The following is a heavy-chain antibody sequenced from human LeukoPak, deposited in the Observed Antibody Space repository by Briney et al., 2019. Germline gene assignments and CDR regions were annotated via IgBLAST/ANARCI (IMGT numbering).Heavy chain of an antibody. J-gene: IGHJ5*02. D-gene: IGHD4-17*01. CDR3: ARDLTDYGEIGWFDP. CDR2: INPNSGGT. V-gene: IGHV1-2*02. Sequence: ASVKVSCKASGYTFTGYYIHWVRQAPGQGLEWMGWINPNSGGTNYAQKFQGRVTMTRDTSIRTAYMELSRLRSDDTAMYYCARDLTDYGEIGWFDPWGQGTLVTVSS. CDR1: GYTFTGYY.